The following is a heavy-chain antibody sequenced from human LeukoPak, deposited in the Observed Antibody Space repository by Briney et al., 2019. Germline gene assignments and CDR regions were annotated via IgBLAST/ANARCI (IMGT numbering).Heavy chain of an antibody. CDR1: GGSFSGYH. D-gene: IGHD6-19*01. V-gene: IGHV4-34*01. CDR2: IDHSGST. Sequence: SETLSLTCAVYGGSFSGYHWNWIRQPPGKGLEWIGEIDHSGSTNYNPSLKSRVTISVDTSKNQFSPNLSSVTAADTAVYFCARGVRIAVAAPHLNYWGQGTLVTVSS. J-gene: IGHJ4*02. CDR3: ARGVRIAVAAPHLNY.